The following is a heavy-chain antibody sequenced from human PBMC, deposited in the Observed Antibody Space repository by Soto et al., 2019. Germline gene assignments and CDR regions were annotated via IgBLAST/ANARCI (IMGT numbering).Heavy chain of an antibody. J-gene: IGHJ4*02. V-gene: IGHV4-59*01. CDR3: ARGAADTAMVDS. CDR2: IFYSGST. CDR1: GGSIRSYY. Sequence: QVHLQESGPGLVKASETLSLTCTVSGGSIRSYYWTWIRQPPGKGLEWLGYIFYSGSTFYNPSLNGRATISIHTSKRQFSLQLTSVTAADTAVYYCARGAADTAMVDSWGQGTLVTVSP. D-gene: IGHD5-18*01.